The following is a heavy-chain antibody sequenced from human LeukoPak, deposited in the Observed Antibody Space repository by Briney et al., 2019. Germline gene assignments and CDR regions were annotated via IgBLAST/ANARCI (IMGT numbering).Heavy chain of an antibody. CDR2: IYYSGST. CDR1: GGSISSSSYY. D-gene: IGHD2-15*01. CDR3: ARFRAVVAANKPNYYYYGMDV. V-gene: IGHV4-39*01. J-gene: IGHJ6*02. Sequence: PSETLSLTCTVSGGSISSSSYYWGWIRQPPGKGLEWIGSIYYSGSTYYNPSLKSRVTISVDTSKNQFSLKLSSVTAADTAVYYCARFRAVVAANKPNYYYYGMDVWGQGTTVTVSS.